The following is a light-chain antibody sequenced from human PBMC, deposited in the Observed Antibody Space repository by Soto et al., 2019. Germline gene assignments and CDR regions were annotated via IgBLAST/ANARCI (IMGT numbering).Light chain of an antibody. CDR2: KAS. Sequence: DIQMTQSPSPLSASVGDRVTITCRASQSISSWLAWYQQKPGKAPKLLIYKASSLESGVPSRFSGSGSGTEFTLTISSLQPDDFATYYCQQYNSYPSTFGQGNRVEIK. CDR3: QQYNSYPST. V-gene: IGKV1-5*03. J-gene: IGKJ1*01. CDR1: QSISSW.